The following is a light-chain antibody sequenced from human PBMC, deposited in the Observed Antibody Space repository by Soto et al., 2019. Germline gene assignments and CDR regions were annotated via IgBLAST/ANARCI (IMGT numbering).Light chain of an antibody. CDR1: QYISSW. V-gene: IGKV1-5*03. Sequence: DIQMTQSPSTLSASVGDRVTITCRASQYISSWLAWYQQKPGKAPKLLIYKASSLESGDPARFSGSGSGTEFTLTISSLQPYDFAPYSCQQYNSHRTCGQGTKVEIK. CDR3: QQYNSHRT. CDR2: KAS. J-gene: IGKJ1*01.